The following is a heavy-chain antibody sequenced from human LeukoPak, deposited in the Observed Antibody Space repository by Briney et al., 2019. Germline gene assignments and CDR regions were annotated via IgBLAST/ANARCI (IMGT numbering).Heavy chain of an antibody. Sequence: GGSLRLSCEASGFXFSAYAMIWVRQAPGKGLEWVSSIGSDNKPHYSESVKGRFAISRDNSKSMLFLQLNSLRAEDTALYYCARGLHYYVAMDVWGQGTTVTVSS. CDR2: IGSDNKP. D-gene: IGHD3-10*02. CDR3: ARGLHYYVAMDV. V-gene: IGHV3-23*05. CDR1: GFXFSAYA. J-gene: IGHJ6*02.